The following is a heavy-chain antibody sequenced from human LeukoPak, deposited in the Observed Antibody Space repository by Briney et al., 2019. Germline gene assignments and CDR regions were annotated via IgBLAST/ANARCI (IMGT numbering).Heavy chain of an antibody. CDR2: IYYSGNT. J-gene: IGHJ3*02. CDR3: ARKNDFDI. D-gene: IGHD2/OR15-2a*01. Sequence: SETLSLTCTVSGGSITSDHWNWIRQPPGKGLEWIGCIYYSGNTYYNPSLKSRVTISVDMSKNQFSLRLTSVTAADTAVYYWARKNDFDIWGQGTLVTVSS. CDR1: GGSITSDH. V-gene: IGHV4-59*01.